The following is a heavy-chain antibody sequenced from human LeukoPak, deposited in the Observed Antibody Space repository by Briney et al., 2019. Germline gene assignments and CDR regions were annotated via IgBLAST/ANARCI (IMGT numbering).Heavy chain of an antibody. CDR2: ISLDGST. CDR3: ARRRKSNDN. CDR1: GGSFSGYY. J-gene: IGHJ4*02. Sequence: PSETLSLTCAVYGGSFSGYYWSWIRQPPGKGLEWIGEISLDGSTSYNPSLKSRVIISVDTSKTQFSLKMNSVTATDTAIYYCARRRKSNDNWGQGTLVTVSS. D-gene: IGHD1-14*01. V-gene: IGHV4-34*01.